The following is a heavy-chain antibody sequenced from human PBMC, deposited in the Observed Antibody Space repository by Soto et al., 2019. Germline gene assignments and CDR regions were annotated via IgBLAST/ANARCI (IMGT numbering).Heavy chain of an antibody. D-gene: IGHD6-19*01. CDR1: GFTFSSYA. Sequence: EVQLLESGGGLVQPGGSLRLSCAASGFTFSSYAMSWVRQAPGKGLEWVSAISGSGGSTYYADSMKGRFTISRDNSKNTLYLQMNSLRAEDTAVYYCAKGSSGWYGYYMDVWGKGTTVTVSS. CDR2: ISGSGGST. J-gene: IGHJ6*03. V-gene: IGHV3-23*01. CDR3: AKGSSGWYGYYMDV.